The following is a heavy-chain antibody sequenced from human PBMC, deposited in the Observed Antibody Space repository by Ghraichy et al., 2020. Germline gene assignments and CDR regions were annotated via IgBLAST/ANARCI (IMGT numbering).Heavy chain of an antibody. Sequence: GGSLRLSCAASGFTFSSYEMNWVRQAPGKGLEWVSYISSSGSTIYYADSVKGRFTISRDNAKNSLYLQMNSLRAEDTAVYYCARDAVWGPGAGQDFDYWGQGTLVTVSS. V-gene: IGHV3-48*03. CDR2: ISSSGSTI. CDR1: GFTFSSYE. J-gene: IGHJ4*02. D-gene: IGHD3-16*01. CDR3: ARDAVWGPGAGQDFDY.